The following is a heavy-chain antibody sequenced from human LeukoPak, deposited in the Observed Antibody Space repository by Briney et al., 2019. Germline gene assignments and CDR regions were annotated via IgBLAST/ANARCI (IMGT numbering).Heavy chain of an antibody. D-gene: IGHD3-9*01. CDR1: GGTFSSYA. CDR2: IIPIFGTA. J-gene: IGHJ4*02. Sequence: SVKVSCKASGGTFSSYAISWVRQAPGQGLEWMGGIIPIFGTANYAQKFQGRVTITADESTSTAYMELSSLRSEDTAVYYCASARPYYDILTGYYNWGQGTPVTVSS. V-gene: IGHV1-69*13. CDR3: ASARPYYDILTGYYN.